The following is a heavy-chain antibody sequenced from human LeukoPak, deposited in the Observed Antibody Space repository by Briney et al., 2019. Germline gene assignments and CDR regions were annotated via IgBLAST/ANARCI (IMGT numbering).Heavy chain of an antibody. D-gene: IGHD5-18*01. V-gene: IGHV4-30-4*01. CDR3: ARDSAMVTPYYYGMDV. CDR1: GGSISSGDYY. Sequence: SQTLSLTCTVSGGSISSGDYYWSWIRQPPGKGLEWIGYIYYSGSTYYNPSLKSRVTISVDTSKSQFSLKLSSVTAADTAVYYCARDSAMVTPYYYGMDVWGKGTTVTVSS. CDR2: IYYSGST. J-gene: IGHJ6*04.